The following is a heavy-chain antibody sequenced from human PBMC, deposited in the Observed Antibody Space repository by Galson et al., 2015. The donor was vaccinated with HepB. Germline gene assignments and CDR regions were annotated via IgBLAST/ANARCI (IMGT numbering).Heavy chain of an antibody. CDR1: GGSFSGSY. Sequence: SETLSLTCAVYGGSFSGSYWSWIRQPPGKGLEWIGEINHSGSTNYNPSLKSRVTISVDTSKNQFSLKLSSVTAADTAVYYCARGRYYYGSGRYFDYWGQGTLVTVSS. CDR2: INHSGST. D-gene: IGHD3-10*01. V-gene: IGHV4-34*01. J-gene: IGHJ4*02. CDR3: ARGRYYYGSGRYFDY.